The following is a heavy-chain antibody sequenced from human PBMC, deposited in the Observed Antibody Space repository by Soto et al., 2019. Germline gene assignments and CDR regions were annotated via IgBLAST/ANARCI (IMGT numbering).Heavy chain of an antibody. CDR2: IIPIFGAA. D-gene: IGHD3-22*01. Sequence: GASVKVSCKASGGTFSSYAISWVRQAPGQGLEWMGGIIPIFGAANYAQKFQGRVTITADESTSTAYMELSSLRSEDTAVYYCARKYYYDSSGYSYYFDYWGQATLVTVSS. CDR3: ARKYYYDSSGYSYYFDY. V-gene: IGHV1-69*13. CDR1: GGTFSSYA. J-gene: IGHJ4*02.